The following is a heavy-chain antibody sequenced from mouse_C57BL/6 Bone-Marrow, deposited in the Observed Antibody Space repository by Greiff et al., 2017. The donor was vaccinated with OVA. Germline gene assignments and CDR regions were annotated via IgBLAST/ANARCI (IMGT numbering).Heavy chain of an antibody. CDR3: AREKGYGSSYRYFDV. CDR2: ISAGGSYT. D-gene: IGHD1-1*01. J-gene: IGHJ1*03. Sequence: DVMLVESGGGLVKPGGSLKLSCAASGFTFSSYAMSWVRQTPEKRLEWVATISAGGSYTYYPDNVKGRFTISRDNAKNNLYLQMSHLKSEDTAMYYCAREKGYGSSYRYFDVWGTGTTVTVSS. V-gene: IGHV5-4*01. CDR1: GFTFSSYA.